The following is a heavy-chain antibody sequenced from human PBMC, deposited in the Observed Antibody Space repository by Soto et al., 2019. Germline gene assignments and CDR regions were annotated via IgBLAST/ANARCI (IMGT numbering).Heavy chain of an antibody. Sequence: SGPTLVNPTQTLTLTCTFSGFSLYTSRVGVAWIRQPPGKALEWLAIIYWDNDKRYSPSLESRLAITKDTSKNQVVLTMTNLDPVDTATYYCAHIMITFGGVTALDAFDFWGQGIMVTVSS. J-gene: IGHJ3*01. CDR2: IYWDNDK. CDR3: AHIMITFGGVTALDAFDF. V-gene: IGHV2-5*02. CDR1: GFSLYTSRVG. D-gene: IGHD3-16*01.